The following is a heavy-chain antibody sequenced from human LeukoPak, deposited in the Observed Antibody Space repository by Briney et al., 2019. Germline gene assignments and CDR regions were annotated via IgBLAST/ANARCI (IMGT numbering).Heavy chain of an antibody. CDR3: ARTRYYDFWSGYYARRWFDP. Sequence: SETLSLTCTVSGGSLSSSYWSWIRQPPGKGLEWIGYIYYSGSTNFNPSLKSRVTISVDTSKNQFSLKLSSVTAADTAVYYCARTRYYDFWSGYYARRWFDPWGQGTLVTVSS. CDR2: IYYSGST. CDR1: GGSLSSSY. D-gene: IGHD3-3*01. J-gene: IGHJ5*02. V-gene: IGHV4-59*12.